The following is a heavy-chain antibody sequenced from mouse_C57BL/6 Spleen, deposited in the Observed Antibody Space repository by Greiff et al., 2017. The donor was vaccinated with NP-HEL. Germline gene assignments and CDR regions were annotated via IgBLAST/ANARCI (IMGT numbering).Heavy chain of an antibody. Sequence: VQLQQSGPELVKPGASVKISCKASGYAFSSSWMNWVKQRPGKGLEWIGRIYPGDGDTNYNGKFKGKATLTADKSSSTAYMQLSSLTSEDSAVYFCARTLDGYYDYWGQGTTLTVSS. CDR1: GYAFSSSW. D-gene: IGHD2-3*01. CDR2: IYPGDGDT. V-gene: IGHV1-82*01. J-gene: IGHJ2*01. CDR3: ARTLDGYYDY.